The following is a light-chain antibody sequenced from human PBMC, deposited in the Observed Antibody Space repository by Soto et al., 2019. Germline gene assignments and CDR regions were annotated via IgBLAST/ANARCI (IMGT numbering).Light chain of an antibody. CDR1: QSVLYTSSNRNF. Sequence: DIVMTQSPDSLAVSLGERATVNCKSSQSVLYTSSNRNFLAWYQQKPGQAPRLLLYGASTRATGIPVRFSGSGFGTDFTLTISGLQSEDSAVYFCQKYNNWPFSFGQGTRLEIK. J-gene: IGKJ5*01. CDR3: QKYNNWPFS. CDR2: GAS. V-gene: IGKV4-1*01.